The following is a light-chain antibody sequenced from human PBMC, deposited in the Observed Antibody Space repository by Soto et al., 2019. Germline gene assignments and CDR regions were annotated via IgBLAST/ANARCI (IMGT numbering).Light chain of an antibody. Sequence: EIVLTQSPATLSLSPGERATLSCRASQSVSNYLDWYQQKPGQAPRLLIYYASNRATDIPARFSGGGSGTEFTLTINSLQSEDVAVYYCHQVNDWPRGTFGQGTKVEVK. CDR1: QSVSNY. CDR2: YAS. J-gene: IGKJ1*01. CDR3: HQVNDWPRGT. V-gene: IGKV3-11*01.